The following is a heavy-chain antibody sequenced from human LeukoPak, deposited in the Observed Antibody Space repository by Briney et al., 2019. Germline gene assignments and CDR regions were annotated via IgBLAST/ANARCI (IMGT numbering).Heavy chain of an antibody. D-gene: IGHD4/OR15-4a*01. CDR2: IYYSGST. V-gene: IGHV4-59*01. CDR3: ARGANYRDPNFDY. J-gene: IGHJ4*02. Sequence: SETLSLTCTVSGGSISSYYWSWIRQPPGKGLEWIGYIYYSGSTNYNPSLKSRVTISVDTSKNQFSLKLSSVTAADTAVYYCARGANYRDPNFDYWGQGTLVTVSS. CDR1: GGSISSYY.